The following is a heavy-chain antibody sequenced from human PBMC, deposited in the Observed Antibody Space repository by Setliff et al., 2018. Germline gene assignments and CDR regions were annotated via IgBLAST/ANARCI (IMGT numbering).Heavy chain of an antibody. CDR3: TRSTSGAFDY. CDR1: GFAFASYN. Sequence: GGSLRLSCAASGFAFASYNMLWVRQAPGKGLEWVSSISSSSSYIYYADSVQGRFTISRDNAKNSLYLQMNSLRAEDTAVYYCTRSTSGAFDYWGQGALVTVSS. V-gene: IGHV3-21*01. D-gene: IGHD2-2*01. J-gene: IGHJ4*02. CDR2: ISSSSSYI.